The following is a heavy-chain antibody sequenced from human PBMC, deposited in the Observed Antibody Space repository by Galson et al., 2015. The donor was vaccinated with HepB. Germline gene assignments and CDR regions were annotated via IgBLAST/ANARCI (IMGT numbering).Heavy chain of an antibody. CDR2: INTGNGNK. D-gene: IGHD2/OR15-2a*01. J-gene: IGHJ4*02. V-gene: IGHV1-3*04. CDR3: ARDQGGASKPFLH. Sequence: SVKVSCKASGYTFTDFPIHWVRQAPGQGLEWMAWINTGNGNKKYPQKFQDRVTITRDTSASTAYMELHSLISEDTAIYYCARDQGGASKPFLHWGQGTLVSVSS. CDR1: GYTFTDFP.